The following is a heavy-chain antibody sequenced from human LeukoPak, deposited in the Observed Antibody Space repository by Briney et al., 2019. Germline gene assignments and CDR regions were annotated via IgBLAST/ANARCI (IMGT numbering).Heavy chain of an antibody. D-gene: IGHD3-9*01. CDR2: INPNSGGT. CDR3: ARGLSYDILTGYVY. Sequence: ASVKVSCKASGYIFTGFYMHWARQAPGQGLEWMGWINPNSGGTNYAQKFQGRVTMTRDTSISTAYMELSRLRSDDTAVYYCARGLSYDILTGYVYWGQGTLVTVSS. V-gene: IGHV1-2*02. J-gene: IGHJ4*02. CDR1: GYIFTGFY.